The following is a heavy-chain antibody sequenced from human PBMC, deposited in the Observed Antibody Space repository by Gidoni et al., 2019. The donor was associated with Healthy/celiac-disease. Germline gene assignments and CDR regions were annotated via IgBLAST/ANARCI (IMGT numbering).Heavy chain of an antibody. CDR2: ISYDGSNK. V-gene: IGHV3-30-3*01. D-gene: IGHD2-15*01. CDR3: ARDRGYCSGGSCYSLALDYYYGMDV. Sequence: EWVAVISYDGSNKYYADSVKGRFTISRDNSKNTLYLQMNSLRAEDTAVYYCARDRGYCSGGSCYSLALDYYYGMDVWGQGTTVTVSS. J-gene: IGHJ6*02.